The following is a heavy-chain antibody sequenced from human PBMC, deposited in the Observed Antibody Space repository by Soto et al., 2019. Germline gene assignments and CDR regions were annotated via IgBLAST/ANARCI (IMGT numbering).Heavy chain of an antibody. CDR1: GFTFNVYG. CDR3: ARVRDPHLDHYGLDV. J-gene: IGHJ6*02. V-gene: IGHV1-69*06. Sequence: QVQLVQSGAEVKNPGSSVRVSCKTSGFTFNVYGIHWVRQAPGQGLEWMGGLIPIYDEPNYAQKFQGRVTITADNSTATVYLDLNSLRSEDTAVYFCARVRDPHLDHYGLDVWGQGTTVTVSS. CDR2: LIPIYDEP.